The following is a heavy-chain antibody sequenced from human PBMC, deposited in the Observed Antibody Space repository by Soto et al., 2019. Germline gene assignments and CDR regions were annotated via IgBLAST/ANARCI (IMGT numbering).Heavy chain of an antibody. V-gene: IGHV3-66*01. CDR1: GFIVSSNY. Sequence: GGSLRLSCAASGFIVSSNYMSWVRQAPGKGLEWVSVIYSGGSTFYADSVKGRFIISRDDSKNTLFLQMNSLRAEDTAVYYCAKSVYNWNDGFFDYWGQGT. CDR2: IYSGGST. J-gene: IGHJ4*02. D-gene: IGHD1-1*01. CDR3: AKSVYNWNDGFFDY.